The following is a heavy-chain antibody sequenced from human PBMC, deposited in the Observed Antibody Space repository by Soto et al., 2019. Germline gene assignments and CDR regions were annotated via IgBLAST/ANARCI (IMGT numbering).Heavy chain of an antibody. CDR2: ISGSGGST. Sequence: GGSLRLSCAASGFTFSSYAMSWVRQAPGKGLEWVSAISGSGGSTYYADSVKGRFTISRDNSKNTLYLQMNSLRAEDTAVYYCARTKELVHPPDFFYYYGMDVWGQGTTVTVSS. CDR3: ARTKELVHPPDFFYYYGMDV. D-gene: IGHD6-6*01. J-gene: IGHJ6*02. V-gene: IGHV3-23*01. CDR1: GFTFSSYA.